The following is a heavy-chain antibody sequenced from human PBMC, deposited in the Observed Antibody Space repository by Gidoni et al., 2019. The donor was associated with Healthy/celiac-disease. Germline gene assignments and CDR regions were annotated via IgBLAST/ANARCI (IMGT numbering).Heavy chain of an antibody. J-gene: IGHJ5*02. CDR3: ALFGDPKRRLFDP. D-gene: IGHD3-16*01. CDR1: GYTFTSYY. CDR2: INPSGGST. Sequence: QVQLVQSGAEVKKPGASVKVSCKASGYTFTSYYMHWVRQAPGQGLEWMGIINPSGGSTSYAQKFQGRVTMTRDTSTSTVYMELSSLRSEATAVYYCALFGDPKRRLFDPWGQGTLVTVSS. V-gene: IGHV1-46*01.